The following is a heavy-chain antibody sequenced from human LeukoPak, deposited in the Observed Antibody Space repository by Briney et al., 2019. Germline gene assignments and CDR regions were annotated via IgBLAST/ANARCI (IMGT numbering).Heavy chain of an antibody. CDR1: GFTFSSYS. D-gene: IGHD3-3*01. CDR3: ARGLTRAITIFGVVIPNWFDP. CDR2: ISSSSSYI. J-gene: IGHJ5*02. V-gene: IGHV3-21*01. Sequence: GGSLRLSCAASGFTFSSYSMTWVRQAPGKGLEWVSSISSSSSYIYCADSVKGRFTISRDNAKNSLYLQMNSLRAEDTAVYYCARGLTRAITIFGVVIPNWFDPWGQGTLVTVSS.